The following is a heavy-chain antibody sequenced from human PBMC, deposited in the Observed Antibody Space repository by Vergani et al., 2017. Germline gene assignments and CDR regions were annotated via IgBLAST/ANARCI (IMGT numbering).Heavy chain of an antibody. J-gene: IGHJ4*02. Sequence: HVQMVESGGGVVQPGRSLRLSCSVSGFRFSDYVMHWVRQAPGRGLEWVALISYDGDTTYYEDSVKGRFTISRDNSKNTLFLQMHSLRVEDTALYYCAKFPLNITTPDRGDFWGQGSLVTVSS. CDR2: ISYDGDTT. V-gene: IGHV3-30*18. CDR1: GFRFSDYV. CDR3: AKFPLNITTPDRGDF. D-gene: IGHD1-1*01.